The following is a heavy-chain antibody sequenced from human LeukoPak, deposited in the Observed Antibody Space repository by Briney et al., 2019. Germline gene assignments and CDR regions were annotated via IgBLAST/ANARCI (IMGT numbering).Heavy chain of an antibody. CDR1: GFTFSSYS. J-gene: IGHJ4*02. Sequence: GGSLRLSCAASGFTFSSYSMNWVRQAPGKGLEWVSAISGSSSYIYYADSVKGRFTISRDNAKNSLYLQMNSLRVEDTAVYYCVRAGPKKTAMVDYWGQGTLVAVSS. D-gene: IGHD5-18*01. CDR3: VRAGPKKTAMVDY. V-gene: IGHV3-21*01. CDR2: ISGSSSYI.